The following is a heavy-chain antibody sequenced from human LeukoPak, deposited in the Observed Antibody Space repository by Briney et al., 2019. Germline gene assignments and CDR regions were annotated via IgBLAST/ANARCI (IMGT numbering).Heavy chain of an antibody. V-gene: IGHV4-4*07. D-gene: IGHD3-22*01. CDR3: AREGPYYYDSSGYLRFAPKYYFDY. Sequence: PSETLSLTCTVSGGSISSYYWSWIRQPAGKGLEWIGRIYTSGSTNHNPSLKSRVTMSVDTSKNQFSLKLSSVTAADTAVYYCAREGPYYYDSSGYLRFAPKYYFDYWGQGTLVTVSS. J-gene: IGHJ4*02. CDR1: GGSISSYY. CDR2: IYTSGST.